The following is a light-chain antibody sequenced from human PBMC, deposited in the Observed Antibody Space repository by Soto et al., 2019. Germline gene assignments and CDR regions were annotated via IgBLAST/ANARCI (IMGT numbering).Light chain of an antibody. V-gene: IGLV2-23*01. CDR2: EGT. CDR3: FSYAASTYV. CDR1: SIDVGSYNF. Sequence: QSVLTQPASVSGSPGQSITISFTGTSIDVGSYNFVSWYQQYPGKVPKLMIYEGTKRPSGVSNRFSGSKSGNTASLTISGLQAEDEADYYRFSYAASTYVFASGPKVTVL. J-gene: IGLJ1*01.